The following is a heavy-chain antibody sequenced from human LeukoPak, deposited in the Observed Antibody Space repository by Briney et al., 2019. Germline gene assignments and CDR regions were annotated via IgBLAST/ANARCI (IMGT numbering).Heavy chain of an antibody. J-gene: IGHJ4*02. Sequence: PGGSLRLSCAASGFTFSSYAMHWVRQAPGKGLEWVAVISYDGSNKYYADSVKGRFTISRDNSKNTLYLQMNSLRAEDTAVYYCAREGYRVSEYYFDYWGQGTLVTVSS. CDR3: AREGYRVSEYYFDY. CDR2: ISYDGSNK. D-gene: IGHD5/OR15-5a*01. V-gene: IGHV3-30*04. CDR1: GFTFSSYA.